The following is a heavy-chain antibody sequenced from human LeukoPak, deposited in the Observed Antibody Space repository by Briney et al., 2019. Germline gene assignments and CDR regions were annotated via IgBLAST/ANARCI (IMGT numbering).Heavy chain of an antibody. D-gene: IGHD6-25*01. Sequence: VGPLRLSCAASGFTFSNYSMHWVRQAPGKGLEYVSAISSDGGSTYYANSVKGRFTISRDNSKNTLYLQMGSLRAEDMAVYFCRRGGAAPAVDYWGQGTLVTVSS. V-gene: IGHV3-64*01. CDR3: RRGGAAPAVDY. CDR2: ISSDGGST. J-gene: IGHJ4*02. CDR1: GFTFSNYS.